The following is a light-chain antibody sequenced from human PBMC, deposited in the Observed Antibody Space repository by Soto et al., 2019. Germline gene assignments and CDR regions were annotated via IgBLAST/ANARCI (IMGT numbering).Light chain of an antibody. Sequence: QAVVTQEPSLTVSPGGTVTLTCGSSTGTVTSGHYPYWFHQKPGQAPRTLVYNTSDKHSWTPARFSGYLLGGKAALTLSGAQPEDEADFYCLLSYSGARVFGGGTKLTVL. CDR3: LLSYSGARV. CDR2: NTS. J-gene: IGLJ3*02. V-gene: IGLV7-46*01. CDR1: TGTVTSGHY.